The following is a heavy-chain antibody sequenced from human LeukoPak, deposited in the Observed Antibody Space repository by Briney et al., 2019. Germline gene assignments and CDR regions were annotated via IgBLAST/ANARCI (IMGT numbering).Heavy chain of an antibody. CDR2: ISYDGSNK. J-gene: IGHJ4*02. CDR1: GFTFSSYA. D-gene: IGHD4-17*01. V-gene: IGHV3-30-3*01. Sequence: GGSLRLSCAASGFTFSSYAMPWVRQAPGKALEWVAVISYDGSNKYYADSVKGRFTISRDNSKNTLYLQMNSLRAEDTAVYYCARDPSPDYGDSRFDYWGQGTLVTVSS. CDR3: ARDPSPDYGDSRFDY.